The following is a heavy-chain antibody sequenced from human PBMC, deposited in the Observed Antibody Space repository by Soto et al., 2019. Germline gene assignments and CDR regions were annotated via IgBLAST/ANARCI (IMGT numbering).Heavy chain of an antibody. D-gene: IGHD5-12*01. V-gene: IGHV4-4*02. CDR3: ARNRYGGYDFDY. CDR1: SGSITSSNW. CDR2: VSHTGNT. J-gene: IGHJ4*02. Sequence: QVQLQESGPGLVKPSGTLSLTCAVSSGSITSSNWWSWVRQPPGKGLEWIGEVSHTGNTNYHPSLKSLVTISVDKSRNQFSLRLSSVTAADTAVYYCARNRYGGYDFDYWGQGSLVTVSS.